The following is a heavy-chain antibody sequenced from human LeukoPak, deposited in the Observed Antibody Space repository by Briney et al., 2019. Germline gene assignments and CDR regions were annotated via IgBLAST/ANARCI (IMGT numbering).Heavy chain of an antibody. CDR3: ARSVPILEWLPNYFDY. CDR2: IWNDGSNK. Sequence: GGSLRLSCAASGFTFSRYGMHWVRQAPGKGLEWVAVIWNDGSNKYYADSVKGRFTISRDNYKSMLYLQMNSLRAEDTAVYYCARSVPILEWLPNYFDYWGQGTLVTVSS. V-gene: IGHV3-33*01. J-gene: IGHJ4*02. CDR1: GFTFSRYG. D-gene: IGHD3-3*01.